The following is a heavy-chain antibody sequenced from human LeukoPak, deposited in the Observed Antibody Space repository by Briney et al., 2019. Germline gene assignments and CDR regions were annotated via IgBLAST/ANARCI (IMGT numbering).Heavy chain of an antibody. V-gene: IGHV3-23*01. J-gene: IGHJ4*02. CDR1: GFTFSSYA. D-gene: IGHD3-3*01. CDR3: AKASLRITIFGVPTDY. CDR2: ISGSGGST. Sequence: LSGESLKISCAASGFTFSSYAMSWVRQAPGKGLEWVSAISGSGGSTYYADSVKGRFTISRDNSKNTLYLQMNSLRAEDTAVYYCAKASLRITIFGVPTDYWGQGTLVTVSS.